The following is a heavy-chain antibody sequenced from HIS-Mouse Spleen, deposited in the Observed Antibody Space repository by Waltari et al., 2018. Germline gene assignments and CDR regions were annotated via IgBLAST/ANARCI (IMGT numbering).Heavy chain of an antibody. CDR3: AREIPYSSSWYDWYFDL. Sequence: QLQLQESGPGLVKPSETLSLTCTVSGGSISSSSYYWGWIRQPPGKGLEWIGSIYYWGSTYYNPSLKGRVTISVDTSKNQFSLKLSSVTAADTAVYYCAREIPYSSSWYDWYFDLWGRGTLVTVSS. V-gene: IGHV4-39*07. D-gene: IGHD6-13*01. CDR2: IYYWGST. CDR1: GGSISSSSYY. J-gene: IGHJ2*01.